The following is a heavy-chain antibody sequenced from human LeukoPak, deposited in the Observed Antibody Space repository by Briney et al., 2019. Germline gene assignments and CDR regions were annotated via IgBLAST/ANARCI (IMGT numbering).Heavy chain of an antibody. CDR3: SRSRRDGYHDYFGMDV. V-gene: IGHV4-39*01. CDR1: GGSISSTSYY. D-gene: IGHD5-24*01. J-gene: IGHJ6*02. Sequence: SETLSLTCTVSGGSISSTSYYWGWIRQPPGEGLEWIASIYYSGNTYYNPSLESRVTISVHTSENQFSLRLRSVTAADTAVYYCSRSRRDGYHDYFGMDVWGLGTTVTVSS. CDR2: IYYSGNT.